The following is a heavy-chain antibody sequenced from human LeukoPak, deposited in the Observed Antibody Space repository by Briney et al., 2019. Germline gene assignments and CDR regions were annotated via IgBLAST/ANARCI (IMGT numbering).Heavy chain of an antibody. J-gene: IGHJ6*03. Sequence: PGGSLRLSCAASGFTFSTYTINWVRQAPGKGLEWVSSISSSSSYIYYADSVKGRFTISRDNAKNSLYLQMNSLRAEDTAVYHCARDRLLEDRDYSYYYYMDVWGKGTTVTASS. CDR1: GFTFSTYT. V-gene: IGHV3-21*01. CDR2: ISSSSSYI. D-gene: IGHD1-1*01. CDR3: ARDRLLEDRDYSYYYYMDV.